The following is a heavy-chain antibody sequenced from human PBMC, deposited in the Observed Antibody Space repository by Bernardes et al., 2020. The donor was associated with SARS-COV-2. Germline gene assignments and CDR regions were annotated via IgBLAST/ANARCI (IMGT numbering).Heavy chain of an antibody. Sequence: GSLRLSCATSGFNFTDYYMTWIRQAPGKGLECISSITTVSASYYAESVRGRFTISRDDAKNSLYLQMKSLRAEDTAVYYCARDRVSNSRRYGVFDYWGQGILVTVSS. V-gene: IGHV3-11*01. CDR1: GFNFTDYY. J-gene: IGHJ4*02. CDR3: ARDRVSNSRRYGVFDY. CDR2: ITTVSAS. D-gene: IGHD2-8*01.